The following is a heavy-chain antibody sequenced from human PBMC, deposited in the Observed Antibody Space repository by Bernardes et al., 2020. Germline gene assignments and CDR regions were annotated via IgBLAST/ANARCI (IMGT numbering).Heavy chain of an antibody. Sequence: SVKVSCKASGGTFSSYAISWVRQAPGQGLEWMGGIIPIFGTANYAQKFQGRVTITADESTSTAYMELSSLRSEDTAVYYCARALLRSDEGYYYYGMDVWGQGTTVTVSS. CDR1: GGTFSSYA. CDR3: ARALLRSDEGYYYYGMDV. CDR2: IIPIFGTA. D-gene: IGHD3-3*01. V-gene: IGHV1-69*13. J-gene: IGHJ6*02.